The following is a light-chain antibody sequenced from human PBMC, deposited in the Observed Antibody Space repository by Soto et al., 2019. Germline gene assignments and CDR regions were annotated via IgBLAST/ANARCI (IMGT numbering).Light chain of an antibody. CDR1: QSVLYSSNNKNY. CDR2: WAS. J-gene: IGKJ1*01. Sequence: VMTPSPDSLAASFPARVTINRGYSQSVLYSSNNKNYLAWYQQKPGQPPKLLIYWASTRESGVPDRFSGSGSGTDFTLTISSLQAEDVAVYYCQQYYSTPPTFGQGTKVDIK. V-gene: IGKV4-1*01. CDR3: QQYYSTPPT.